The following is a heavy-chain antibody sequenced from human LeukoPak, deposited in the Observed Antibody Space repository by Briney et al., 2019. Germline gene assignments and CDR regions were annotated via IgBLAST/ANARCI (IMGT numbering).Heavy chain of an antibody. Sequence: SSETLSLTCTVSGYSISSDYYWGWIRQPPGKGLAWIGSVYHSGSTYYNPSLRSRVTISGDTSKNQFSLKLSSVTAADTAVYYCAGVEDSSGYYYIDYWGQGTLVTVSS. D-gene: IGHD3-22*01. CDR1: GYSISSDYY. CDR2: VYHSGST. J-gene: IGHJ4*02. V-gene: IGHV4-38-2*02. CDR3: AGVEDSSGYYYIDY.